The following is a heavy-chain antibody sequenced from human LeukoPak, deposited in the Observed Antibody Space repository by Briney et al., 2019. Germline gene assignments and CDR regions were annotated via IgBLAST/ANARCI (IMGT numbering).Heavy chain of an antibody. CDR2: MNPNSGDT. D-gene: IGHD1-26*01. J-gene: IGHJ5*01. Sequence: ASVKVSCKASGYTFTNYDINWVRQATGQGLEWMGWMNPNSGDTGYAEKFQSSVTMTRDTSTNTAYMELTSLTSDDTAIFYCARTGMGGNVWIDSWGQGTLVTVSS. V-gene: IGHV1-8*01. CDR3: ARTGMGGNVWIDS. CDR1: GYTFTNYD.